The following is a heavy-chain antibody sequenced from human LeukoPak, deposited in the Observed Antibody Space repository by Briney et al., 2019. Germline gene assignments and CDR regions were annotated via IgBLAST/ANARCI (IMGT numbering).Heavy chain of an antibody. D-gene: IGHD3-22*01. CDR3: ARYYYYDSSGFDAFDI. Sequence: SVKVSCKASGGTFSSYAISWVRQAPGQGLEWMGGIIPIFGTANYAQKFQGRVTITADESTSTAYMELSSLRSEDTAVYYCARYYYYDSSGFDAFDIWGQGTMVTVSS. CDR2: IIPIFGTA. CDR1: GGTFSSYA. V-gene: IGHV1-69*01. J-gene: IGHJ3*02.